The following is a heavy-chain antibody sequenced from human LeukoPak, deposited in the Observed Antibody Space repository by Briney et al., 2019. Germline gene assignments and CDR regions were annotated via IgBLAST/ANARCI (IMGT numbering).Heavy chain of an antibody. J-gene: IGHJ4*02. V-gene: IGHV3-23*01. D-gene: IGHD3-22*01. CDR1: GFTFNNYA. CDR2: ISGSGGST. CDR3: AKDPLSYYESSGYRYFDY. Sequence: GGSLRLSCAASGFTFNNYAMNWVRQAPGKGLEWVSGISGSGGSTYYADSVKGRFTISRDNSKNTLYLQMNRLRAEDTAVYFCAKDPLSYYESSGYRYFDYWGQGTLVTVSS.